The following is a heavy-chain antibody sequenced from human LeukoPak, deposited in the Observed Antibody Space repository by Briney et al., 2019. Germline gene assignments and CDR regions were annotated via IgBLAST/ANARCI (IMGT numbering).Heavy chain of an antibody. CDR1: GGSISSGDYY. J-gene: IGHJ4*02. V-gene: IGHV4-30-4*02. D-gene: IGHD3-22*01. CDR2: IYYSGST. CDR3: ARVRRGSSGYTFDY. Sequence: SETLSLTCTVSGGSISSGDYYWSWIRQPPGKGLEWIGYIYYSGSTYYNPSLKSRVTISVDTSKNQFSLKLSSVTAADTAVYYCARVRRGSSGYTFDYWGQGTLVTVSS.